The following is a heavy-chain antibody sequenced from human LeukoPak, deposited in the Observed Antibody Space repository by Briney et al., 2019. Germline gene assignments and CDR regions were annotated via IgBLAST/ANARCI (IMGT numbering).Heavy chain of an antibody. CDR3: ARGPHDAYYYDSSGRYYFDY. D-gene: IGHD3-22*01. J-gene: IGHJ4*02. CDR2: INHSGST. Sequence: KPSETLSLTCAVYGGSFSGYYWSWIRQPPGKGLEWIGEINHSGSTNYNPSLKSRVTISVDTSKNQFSLKLSSVTAADTAVYYCARGPHDAYYYDSSGRYYFDYWGQGTLVTVSS. CDR1: GGSFSGYY. V-gene: IGHV4-34*01.